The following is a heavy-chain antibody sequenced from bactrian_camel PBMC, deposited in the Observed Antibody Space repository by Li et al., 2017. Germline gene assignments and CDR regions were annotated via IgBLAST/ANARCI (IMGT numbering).Heavy chain of an antibody. CDR2: INRGGGMT. Sequence: VQLVESGGGLVQPGRSLTLSCIASAFTFKRDAMMWVRQAQGKGLEWVSGINRGGGMTDYADSVKGRFTISRDNAQNTLYLEMNSLKMEDTAVYYCANGLLADLGLGPGTQVTVS. V-gene: IGHV3S40*01. J-gene: IGHJ4*01. D-gene: IGHD5*01. CDR1: AFTFKRDA.